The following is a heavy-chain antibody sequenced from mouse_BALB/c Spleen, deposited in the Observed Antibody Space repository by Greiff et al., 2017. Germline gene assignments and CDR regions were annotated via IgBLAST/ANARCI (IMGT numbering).Heavy chain of an antibody. CDR2: IYPGDGDT. V-gene: IGHV1-87*01. Sequence: VHLVESGAELARPGASVKLSCKASGYTFTSYWMQWVKQRPGQGLEWIGAIYPGDGDTRYTQKFKGKATLTADKSSSTAYMQLSSLASEDSAVYYCARANGNYDAMDYWGQGTSVTVSS. D-gene: IGHD2-1*01. CDR3: ARANGNYDAMDY. CDR1: GYTFTSYW. J-gene: IGHJ4*01.